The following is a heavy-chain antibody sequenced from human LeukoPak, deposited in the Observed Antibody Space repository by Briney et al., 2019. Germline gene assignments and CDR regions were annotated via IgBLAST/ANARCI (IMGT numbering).Heavy chain of an antibody. CDR2: IYPGDSDT. CDR1: GYRFTNYW. Sequence: GESLKISCKGSGYRFTNYWIGWVRPMPGQGLEWMGIIYPGDSDTRYSPSFQGQVTMSADKSISTAYLQWSSLKASDTAMYYCARQTRYCGGDCNSFDYWGQGTLVTVSP. CDR3: ARQTRYCGGDCNSFDY. V-gene: IGHV5-51*01. D-gene: IGHD2-21*02. J-gene: IGHJ4*02.